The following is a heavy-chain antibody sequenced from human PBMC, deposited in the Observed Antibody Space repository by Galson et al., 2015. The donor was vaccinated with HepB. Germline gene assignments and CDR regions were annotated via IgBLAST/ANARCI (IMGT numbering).Heavy chain of an antibody. V-gene: IGHV3-53*01. J-gene: IGHJ4*02. D-gene: IGHD2-15*01. CDR2: IYSDGRT. CDR3: AREQDWAYHY. CDR1: GFSVGTTY. Sequence: SLRISCAASGFSVGTTYFSWVRQTPGLGLQWVSDIYSDGRTYYADSVKGRFIVSGDTSKNTLYLQMNNLRAEDTALYYCAREQDWAYHYWGQGALVTVSS.